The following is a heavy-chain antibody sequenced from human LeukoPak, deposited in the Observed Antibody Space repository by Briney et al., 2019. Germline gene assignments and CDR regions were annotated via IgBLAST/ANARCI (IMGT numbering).Heavy chain of an antibody. Sequence: GGSLKLSCAASGFTFSSYAMSWVRQAPGKGLEWVSANIGSGGSTYYADSVKGRVTISRDNSKNTLYLQMNSLTAEDTAVYYCAKDSDNWNDGRFDYWGQGTLVTVSS. V-gene: IGHV3-23*01. J-gene: IGHJ4*02. CDR1: GFTFSSYA. CDR3: AKDSDNWNDGRFDY. D-gene: IGHD1-20*01. CDR2: NIGSGGST.